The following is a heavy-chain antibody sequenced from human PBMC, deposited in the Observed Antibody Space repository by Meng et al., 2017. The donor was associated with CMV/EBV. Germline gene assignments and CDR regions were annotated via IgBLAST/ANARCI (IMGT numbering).Heavy chain of an antibody. Sequence: GSLRLSCTVSGGSISSRSYYWGWIRQPPRKGLEWIGTIYYSGSTYYNPSLKSRVTISIDTSKHQFSLKLSSVTAADTAVYYCARGLKYQLVMSGRGYFDYWGQGTLVTVSS. J-gene: IGHJ4*02. V-gene: IGHV4-39*07. CDR3: ARGLKYQLVMSGRGYFDY. D-gene: IGHD2-2*01. CDR2: IYYSGST. CDR1: GGSISSRSYY.